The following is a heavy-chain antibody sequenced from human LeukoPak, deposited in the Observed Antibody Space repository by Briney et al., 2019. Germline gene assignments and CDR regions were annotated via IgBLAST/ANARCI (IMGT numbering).Heavy chain of an antibody. D-gene: IGHD3-10*01. J-gene: IGHJ4*02. CDR2: INAGNGNT. Sequence: ASVKVSCKASGYTFTIYAMHWVRQAPGQRLEWMGWINAGNGNTKYSQKFQGRVTITRDTSASTAYMELSSLRSEDTAVYYCARGGIILGFDYWGQGTLVTVSS. V-gene: IGHV1-3*01. CDR1: GYTFTIYA. CDR3: ARGGIILGFDY.